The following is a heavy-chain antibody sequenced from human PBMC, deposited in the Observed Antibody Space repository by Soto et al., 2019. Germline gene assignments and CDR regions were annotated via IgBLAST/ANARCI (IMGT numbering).Heavy chain of an antibody. CDR2: IIPIFSTP. V-gene: IGHV1-69*13. D-gene: IGHD3-22*01. CDR1: GGTFSSYA. Sequence: SVKVSCTASGGTFSSYAISWVRQAPGQGLEWMGGIIPIFSTPNYAQKFQGGVTITADESTSTAYMELSSLRSEDTAVYYCARDKGQRDYYDSSLEACDIWGQETMVTV. CDR3: ARDKGQRDYYDSSLEACDI. J-gene: IGHJ3*02.